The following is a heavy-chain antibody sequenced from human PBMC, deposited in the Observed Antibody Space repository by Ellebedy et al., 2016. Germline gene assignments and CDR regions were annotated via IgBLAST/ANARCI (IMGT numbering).Heavy chain of an antibody. CDR2: IYYSGST. J-gene: IGHJ3*02. CDR1: GGSISSGDYY. CDR3: ARSPSPDAFDI. Sequence: LRLXXTVSGGSISSGDYYWSWIRQPPGKGLEWIGYIYYSGSTYYNPSLKSRVTISVDTSKNQFSLKLSSVTAADTAVYYCARSPSPDAFDIWGQGTMVTVSS. V-gene: IGHV4-30-4*01.